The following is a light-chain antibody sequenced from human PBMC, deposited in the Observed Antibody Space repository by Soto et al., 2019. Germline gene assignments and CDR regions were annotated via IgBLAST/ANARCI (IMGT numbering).Light chain of an antibody. Sequence: QSALTQPRSVSGSPGQSVSISCTGTSSDVGGYNYVSWYQQHPGKAPKLMIYDVSKRPSGVPDRFSGSKSGNTASLTISGLQAEDEADYYCCSYAGGSTLVFGGGTKVTV. V-gene: IGLV2-11*01. CDR3: CSYAGGSTLV. CDR1: SSDVGGYNY. J-gene: IGLJ2*01. CDR2: DVS.